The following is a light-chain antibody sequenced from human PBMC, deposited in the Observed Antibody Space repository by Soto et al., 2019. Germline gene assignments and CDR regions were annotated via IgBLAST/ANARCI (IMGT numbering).Light chain of an antibody. J-gene: IGKJ4*01. Sequence: AIQLRQSRCSLSASVGDRVTITCRASQGSSSALAWYQQKPGKAPKLLIYDASSLESGVPSRFSGSGSGTDFTLTISSLQPEDFATHYCQQFNSYPPLTFGGGTKVEIK. CDR3: QQFNSYPPLT. CDR1: QGSSSA. V-gene: IGKV1-13*02. CDR2: DAS.